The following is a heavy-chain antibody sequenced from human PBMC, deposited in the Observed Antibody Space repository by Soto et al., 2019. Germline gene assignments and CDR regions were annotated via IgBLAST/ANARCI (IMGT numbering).Heavy chain of an antibody. J-gene: IGHJ4*02. D-gene: IGHD6-25*01. V-gene: IGHV4-39*01. CDR2: IYYSGNT. CDR1: GGSIISPSYY. CDR3: AILQGIMTLRRDY. Sequence: QLQLQESGPGLVKPSENLSLTCSVSGGSIISPSYYWGWIRQTPGKGQEWIGSIYYSGNTYYNPSQKIRVNKFIDTSRNQFSLKVNSVTAADTAVYFCAILQGIMTLRRDYWGQGTLVTVSS.